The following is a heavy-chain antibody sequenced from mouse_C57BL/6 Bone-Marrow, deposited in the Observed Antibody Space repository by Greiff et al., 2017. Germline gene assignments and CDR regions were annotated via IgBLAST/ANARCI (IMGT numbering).Heavy chain of an antibody. J-gene: IGHJ1*03. CDR3: ARSGYGYSWYFEV. CDR2: IDPSDSYT. Sequence: QVQLQQPGAELVMPGASVKLSCKASGYTFTSYWMHWVKQRPGQGLEWIGEIDPSDSYTNYNQKFKGKSTLTVDKSSSTAYMQLSSLTYEESAVYYCARSGYGYSWYFEVRGTVTTETVSS. D-gene: IGHD2-2*01. CDR1: GYTFTSYW. V-gene: IGHV1-69*01.